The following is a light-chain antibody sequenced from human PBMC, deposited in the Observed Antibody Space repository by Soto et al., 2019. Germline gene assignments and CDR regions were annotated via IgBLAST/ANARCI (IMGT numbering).Light chain of an antibody. CDR2: GAS. V-gene: IGKV3-11*01. J-gene: IGKJ1*01. CDR3: QQRSNLPRT. CDR1: QSVSSY. Sequence: IVLPQSPATLSFSPGESATLSCRASQSVSSYLAWYQQKPGQAPRLLIYGASSRATGIPDRFSGSGSGTDFTLTISRLEPEDFAVYYCQQRSNLPRTFGQGTKVDIK.